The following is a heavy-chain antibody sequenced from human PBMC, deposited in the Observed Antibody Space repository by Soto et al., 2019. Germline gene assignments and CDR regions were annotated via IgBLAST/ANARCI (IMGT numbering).Heavy chain of an antibody. CDR1: GFTFSDSW. V-gene: IGHV3-7*01. Sequence: VGSLRLSCVASGFTFSDSWMTWVRRAPGKGLEWVANINRGGTVTNYVDSMGGRFAISRDNPRSSVYLHMTNLRTEDTAIYHCVKESRSGGSWWGQGALVTVSS. CDR2: INRGGTVT. CDR3: VKESRSGGSW. D-gene: IGHD2-15*01. J-gene: IGHJ4*02.